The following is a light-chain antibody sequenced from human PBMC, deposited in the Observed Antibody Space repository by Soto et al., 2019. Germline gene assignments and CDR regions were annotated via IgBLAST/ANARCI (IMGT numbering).Light chain of an antibody. CDR1: SSDVGGYNY. CDR2: DVS. Sequence: QSALTQPRSVSGSPGQSVTISCTGTSSDVGGYNYVSWYQQHPGKAPKLMIYDVSKRPSGVPDRFSGSKSDNTASLTISGLQPEDEADYFCCSYAGGYTFWVFGGGTKVTVL. CDR3: CSYAGGYTFWV. J-gene: IGLJ3*02. V-gene: IGLV2-11*01.